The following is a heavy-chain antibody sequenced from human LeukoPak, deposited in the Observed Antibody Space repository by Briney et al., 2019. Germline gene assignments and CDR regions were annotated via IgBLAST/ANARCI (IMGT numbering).Heavy chain of an antibody. J-gene: IGHJ5*02. D-gene: IGHD5-12*01. CDR3: ARRTSGGYSGYIDR. Sequence: KPSETLSLTCNVSGGSIGSRSFYWGWIRQPPGQGLEFIGSIDHSGNTNYNSSLKSRVTISAVTSRNQFSLKLRSVTAADTAVYYCARRTSGGYSGYIDRWGLGTLVTVSS. V-gene: IGHV4-39*01. CDR1: GGSIGSRSFY. CDR2: IDHSGNT.